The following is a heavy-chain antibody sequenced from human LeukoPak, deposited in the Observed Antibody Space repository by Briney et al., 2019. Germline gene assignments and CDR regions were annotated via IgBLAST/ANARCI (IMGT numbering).Heavy chain of an antibody. CDR3: ASDGERGIAAPEYYFDY. V-gene: IGHV3-30*04. J-gene: IGHJ4*02. CDR1: GFTFSSYA. Sequence: PGGSLRLSCAASGFTFSSYAMHWVRQAPGKGLEWVAVISYDGSHKYYADSVEGRFTISRDNSKNTLYLQMNSLRVEDTAVYYCASDGERGIAAPEYYFDYWGQGTLVTVSS. CDR2: ISYDGSHK. D-gene: IGHD6-13*01.